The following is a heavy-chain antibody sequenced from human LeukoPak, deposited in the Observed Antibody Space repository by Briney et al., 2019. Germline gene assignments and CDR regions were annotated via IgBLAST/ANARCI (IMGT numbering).Heavy chain of an antibody. J-gene: IGHJ4*02. CDR1: GYTFTDFG. V-gene: IGHV1-18*01. Sequence: ASVKVSCKASGYTFTDFGISWVRQAPGQGLEWMGWISAYNGNKNYVQKFQGRVTMTTDTSTSTAYMELTSLRSDDTAMYYCTRDLGVDTTMIFFDYWGQGTLVTVSS. D-gene: IGHD5-18*01. CDR2: ISAYNGNK. CDR3: TRDLGVDTTMIFFDY.